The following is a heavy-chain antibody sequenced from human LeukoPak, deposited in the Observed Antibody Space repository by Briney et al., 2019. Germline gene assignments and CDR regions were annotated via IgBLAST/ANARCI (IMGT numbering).Heavy chain of an antibody. J-gene: IGHJ4*02. CDR1: GFTVSSNY. V-gene: IGHV3-53*05. CDR2: IYSGGST. D-gene: IGHD3-16*01. Sequence: RGSLRLSCAASGFTVSSNYMSWVRQAPGKGLEWVSVIYSGGSTYYADSVKGRFTISRDNSKNTVYLQMNSLRDEDTAVYYCAKDGAGRHYFDYWGQGTLVTVSS. CDR3: AKDGAGRHYFDY.